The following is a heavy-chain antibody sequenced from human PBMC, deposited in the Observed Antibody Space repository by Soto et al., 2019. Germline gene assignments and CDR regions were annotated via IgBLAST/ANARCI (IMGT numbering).Heavy chain of an antibody. J-gene: IGHJ6*02. CDR2: IYSGGDT. V-gene: IGHV3-53*01. CDR1: GFTVTSNY. Sequence: VGSLRLSCAASGFTVTSNYMSWVRQAPGKGLEWVSLIYSGGDTYYADSVKGRFTISSDNSKNTLYLQMNSLRVEDTAVYYCARVLRGVIIGYGMDVWGQGTTVTVSS. CDR3: ARVLRGVIIGYGMDV. D-gene: IGHD3-10*01.